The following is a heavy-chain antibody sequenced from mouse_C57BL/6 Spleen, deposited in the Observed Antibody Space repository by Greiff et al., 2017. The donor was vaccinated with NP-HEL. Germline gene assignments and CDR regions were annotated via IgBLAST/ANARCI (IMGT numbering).Heavy chain of an antibody. CDR2: INPNNGGT. Sequence: EVQLQQSGPELVKPGASVKIPCKASGYTFTDYNMDWVKQSHGKSLEWIGDINPNNGGTIYNQKFKGKATLTVDKSSSTAYLELRSLTSEDTAVYCAARWGYYYGSSGYFDVWGTGTTVTVSS. CDR1: GYTFTDYN. CDR3: ARWGYYYGSSGYFDV. D-gene: IGHD1-1*01. V-gene: IGHV1-18*01. J-gene: IGHJ1*03.